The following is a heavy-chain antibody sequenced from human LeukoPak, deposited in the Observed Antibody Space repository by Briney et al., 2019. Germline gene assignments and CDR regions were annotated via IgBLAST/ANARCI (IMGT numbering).Heavy chain of an antibody. J-gene: IGHJ4*02. D-gene: IGHD6-6*01. CDR1: GYTFTGYY. V-gene: IGHV1-18*04. CDR2: ISAYNGNT. Sequence: ASVKVSCKASGYTFTGYYMHWVRQAPGQGLEWMGWISAYNGNTNYAQKLQGRVTMTTDTSTSTAYMELRSLRSDDTAVYYCARGSIAARSVWDYWGQGTLVTVSS. CDR3: ARGSIAARSVWDY.